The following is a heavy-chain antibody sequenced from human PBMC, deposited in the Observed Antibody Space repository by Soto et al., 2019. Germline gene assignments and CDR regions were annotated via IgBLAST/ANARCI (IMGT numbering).Heavy chain of an antibody. CDR2: ISRDGNEI. J-gene: IGHJ4*02. Sequence: QIQLVESGGGVVQPGRSLRLSCEASGFTFSTYGMHWVRQAPGKGLEWVAVISRDGNEIHYADSVKGRFIISRDNFKDTLSLQMNSLRPEDTAVYYCAKEGAFTGWTYGDCWGQGTLVNVSS. CDR1: GFTFSTYG. D-gene: IGHD1-7*01. CDR3: AKEGAFTGWTYGDC. V-gene: IGHV3-30*18.